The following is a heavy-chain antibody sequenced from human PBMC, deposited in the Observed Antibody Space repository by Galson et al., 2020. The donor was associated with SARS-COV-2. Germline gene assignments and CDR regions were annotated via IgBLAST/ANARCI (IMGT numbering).Heavy chain of an antibody. J-gene: IGHJ3*02. D-gene: IGHD3-16*02. V-gene: IGHV1-69*13. CDR2: IKPLIGTT. CDR3: ASSRVIVVEPTEHVPCDI. Sequence: SVKVSCKASGDTFNSFAFNWVRQAPGQGLEWIGGIKPLIGTTNYAQQFQGRVTITADESTSTAYMYLRSLRSEDTAVYYCASSRVIVVEPTEHVPCDICGQGTLFTLAS. CDR1: GDTFNSFA.